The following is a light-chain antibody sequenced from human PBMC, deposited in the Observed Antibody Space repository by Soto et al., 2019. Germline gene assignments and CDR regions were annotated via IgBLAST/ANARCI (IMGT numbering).Light chain of an antibody. J-gene: IGLJ2*01. V-gene: IGLV1-44*01. CDR2: TNT. CDR3: AAWDGSLNVVV. Sequence: QSVLTQSPSASGTPGQRVTISCSGSTSNIGTNPVTWYQHLPGTAPKLLIYTNTQRPSGVPDRFSGSKSGTSASLAVSGLQSEDEGDYYCAAWDGSLNVVVFGGGTKLTVL. CDR1: TSNIGTNP.